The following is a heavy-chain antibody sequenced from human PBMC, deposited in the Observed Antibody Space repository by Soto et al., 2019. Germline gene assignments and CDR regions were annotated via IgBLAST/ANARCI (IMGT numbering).Heavy chain of an antibody. J-gene: IGHJ3*02. CDR3: ARGAYYDSSGYAFDI. V-gene: IGHV1-2*04. CDR1: GYTFTGYC. CDR2: INPNSGGT. Sequence: QVQLVQSGAEVKKPGASVKVSCKASGYTFTGYCMHWVRQAPGQGLEWMGWINPNSGGTNYAQKFQGWVTMTRDTSISTAYMELSRLRSDDTAVYYCARGAYYDSSGYAFDIWGQGTMVTVSS. D-gene: IGHD3-22*01.